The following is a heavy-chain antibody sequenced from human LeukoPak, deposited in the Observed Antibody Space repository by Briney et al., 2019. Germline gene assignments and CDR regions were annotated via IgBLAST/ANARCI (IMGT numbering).Heavy chain of an antibody. CDR3: ARSSHYYYVSGPLHAYYFDY. V-gene: IGHV5-51*01. Sequence: GESLKISCNASGYSFTSYWIGWVRHKPRKGREWMGIIYPGDSDTRNNTSPESEVIISVDKSISTAYLQWSSLKASDTAMYYCARSSHYYYVSGPLHAYYFDYWGQGTLVTVSS. CDR2: IYPGDSDT. J-gene: IGHJ4*02. D-gene: IGHD3-10*01. CDR1: GYSFTSYW.